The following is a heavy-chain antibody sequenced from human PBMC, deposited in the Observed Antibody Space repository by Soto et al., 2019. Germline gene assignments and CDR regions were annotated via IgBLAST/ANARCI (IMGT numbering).Heavy chain of an antibody. CDR2: IVAASGQT. Sequence: SVKVSCKASGSGFISSGIQWVRQAHGQRLEWIGWIVAASGQTNYAQNFRGRVAITRDTSTATAYIELTGLTSEDTAVYFCSADRPDIGVGWWVWGQGTTVTVSS. CDR3: SADRPDIGVGWWV. V-gene: IGHV1-58*02. D-gene: IGHD2-15*01. J-gene: IGHJ6*02. CDR1: GSGFISSG.